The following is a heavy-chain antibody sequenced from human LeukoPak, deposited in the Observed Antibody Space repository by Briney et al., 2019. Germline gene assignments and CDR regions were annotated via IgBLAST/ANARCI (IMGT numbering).Heavy chain of an antibody. V-gene: IGHV3-30*04. Sequence: GGSLRLSCAASGFTFSTYAMHWVRQAPGKGLEWVAVISVDGSNKYYTDSVRGRFTISRDNSKSTLYVQMNNLRAEDTAVYYCATVRGNSRTWYVDLWGRGTQVTVSS. CDR3: ATVRGNSRTWYVDL. D-gene: IGHD4-23*01. CDR2: ISVDGSNK. J-gene: IGHJ2*01. CDR1: GFTFSTYA.